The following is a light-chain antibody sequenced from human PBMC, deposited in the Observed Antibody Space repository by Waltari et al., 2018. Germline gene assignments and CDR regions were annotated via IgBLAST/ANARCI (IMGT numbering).Light chain of an antibody. Sequence: EIVLTQSPVTLSLSPGERATLSCRASQSVSSGYLAWYQQKPGQAPRLLIYGASSRATGIPDRFSGRGSGTDFTLTISRLEPEDFAVYYCQQYHSSPQTFGQGTKVEIK. CDR2: GAS. CDR1: QSVSSGY. J-gene: IGKJ1*01. CDR3: QQYHSSPQT. V-gene: IGKV3-20*01.